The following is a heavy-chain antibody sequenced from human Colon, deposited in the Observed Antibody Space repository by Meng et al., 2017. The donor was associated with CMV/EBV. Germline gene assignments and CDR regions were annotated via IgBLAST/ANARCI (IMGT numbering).Heavy chain of an antibody. J-gene: IGHJ6*02. Sequence: GGSLRLSCAASGFTVSSNYMNWVRQAPGKGLEWVSALSVSGGDTYYADSVRGRFTISRDNSKNRLYLQMNSLRVEDTAVYYCAKAGATSLHYYGMDVWGQGTTVTVSS. V-gene: IGHV3-23*01. CDR2: LSVSGGDT. D-gene: IGHD1-26*01. CDR3: AKAGATSLHYYGMDV. CDR1: GFTVSSNY.